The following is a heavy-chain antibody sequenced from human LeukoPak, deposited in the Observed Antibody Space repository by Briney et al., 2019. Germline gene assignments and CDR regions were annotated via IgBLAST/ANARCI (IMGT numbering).Heavy chain of an antibody. Sequence: PSETLSLTCTVSGGSIRSYYWSWIRQSAGKGLEWIGRIYTSGSTNYNPSLRSRVTMSVDTSKNQFSLKLSSVTAADTAVYYCARESLYCGGDCRSEYFQHWGQGTLVTVSS. V-gene: IGHV4-4*07. J-gene: IGHJ1*01. CDR3: ARESLYCGGDCRSEYFQH. D-gene: IGHD2-21*02. CDR2: IYTSGST. CDR1: GGSIRSYY.